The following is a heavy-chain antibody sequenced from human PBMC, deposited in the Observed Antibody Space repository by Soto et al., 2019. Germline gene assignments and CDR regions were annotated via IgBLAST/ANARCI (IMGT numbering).Heavy chain of an antibody. CDR2: MNPNSGDT. J-gene: IGHJ4*02. CDR1: GYTFSDHD. CDR3: ARVGGNWNDDYFDY. Sequence: QVQLVQSGAEVKKPGASVKVSCKASGYTFSDHDINWVRQATGQGPEWLGWMNPNSGDTGYAQNFQGRVTMTRDNSIRTAYMELSSPRSEDTAVYYCARVGGNWNDDYFDYWGQGTLVTVSS. D-gene: IGHD1-1*01. V-gene: IGHV1-8*01.